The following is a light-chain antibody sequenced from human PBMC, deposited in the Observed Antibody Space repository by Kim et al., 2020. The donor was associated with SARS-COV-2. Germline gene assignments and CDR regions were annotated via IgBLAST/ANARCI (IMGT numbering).Light chain of an antibody. CDR3: QQYNQWPRT. Sequence: VSRGDRATLSCRASQTIGNKLAWYQQKPGQAPRLLIYDSDVRATGVPARFSGSGSGTEFVLTISSLQSEDLAVYYCQQYNQWPRTFGQGTKVDIK. CDR1: QTIGNK. V-gene: IGKV3-15*01. J-gene: IGKJ1*01. CDR2: DSD.